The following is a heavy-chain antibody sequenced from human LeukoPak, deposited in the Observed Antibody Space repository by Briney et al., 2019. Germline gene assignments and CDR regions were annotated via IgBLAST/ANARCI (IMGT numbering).Heavy chain of an antibody. J-gene: IGHJ4*02. CDR2: IYYSGGT. V-gene: IGHV4-59*01. CDR1: GGSISGYY. Sequence: SKTLSLTCTVSGGSISGYYWSWTRQPPGKGLEWIGYIYYSGGTNYNPSLKSRVTISLDTSKNQFSLKLSSVTAADTAVYYCARSHSSGWYDDYWGQGTLVTVSS. D-gene: IGHD6-19*01. CDR3: ARSHSSGWYDDY.